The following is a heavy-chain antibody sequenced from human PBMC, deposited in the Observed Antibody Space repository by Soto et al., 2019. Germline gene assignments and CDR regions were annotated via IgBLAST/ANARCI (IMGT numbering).Heavy chain of an antibody. CDR1: GFTFSSYG. CDR2: ISYDGSNK. Sequence: QVQLVESGGGVVQPGRSLRLSCAASGFTFSSYGMHWVRQAPGKGLEWVAVISYDGSNKYYADSVKGRFTISRDNSKNTLYLQMNSLRAEDTAVYYCAKGGGPGIAVAGTLWFDPWGQGTLVTVSS. CDR3: AKGGGPGIAVAGTLWFDP. V-gene: IGHV3-30*18. D-gene: IGHD6-19*01. J-gene: IGHJ5*02.